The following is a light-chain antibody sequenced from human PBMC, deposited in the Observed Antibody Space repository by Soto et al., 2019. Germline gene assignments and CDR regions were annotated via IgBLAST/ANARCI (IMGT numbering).Light chain of an antibody. V-gene: IGKV3-15*01. J-gene: IGKJ5*01. CDR1: QSVSSN. CDR3: QQYNNWPPIN. CDR2: GAS. Sequence: EIVVTQSPATLSVSPVERATLSCRASQSVSSNLAWYQQKPGQAPRLLIYGASTRATGIPARFSGSGSGTEFTLTISSLQSEDFAVYYCQQYNNWPPINCGQGKRRAIK.